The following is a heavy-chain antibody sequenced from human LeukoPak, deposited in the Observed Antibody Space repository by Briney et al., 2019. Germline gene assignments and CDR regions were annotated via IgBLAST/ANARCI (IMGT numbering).Heavy chain of an antibody. CDR2: ISSSGSTI. CDR1: KVTFSSYE. D-gene: IGHD2-15*01. V-gene: IGHV3-48*03. J-gene: IGHJ4*02. Sequence: GGSLRLSCAASKVTFSSYEMNWVRQAPGKGLEWVLYISSSGSTIYYADSVKGRFTISRDNVKKSLYLQMNSLRAEDTAVYYCARDSEAYCSGGSCSMFDYWGQGTLVTVSS. CDR3: ARDSEAYCSGGSCSMFDY.